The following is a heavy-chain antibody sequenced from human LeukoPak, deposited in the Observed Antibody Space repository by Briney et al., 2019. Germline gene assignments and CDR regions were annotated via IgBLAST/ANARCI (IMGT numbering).Heavy chain of an antibody. Sequence: GGSLRLSCAASGFTFSSYNMNWVRQAPGKGLEWVSSISTRSDYIYYADSVKGRLTISRDNAKNSVYLHMSSLRAEDTAVYYCARDYDGYAVDYWGQGTLVTVSS. CDR1: GFTFSSYN. D-gene: IGHD5-24*01. V-gene: IGHV3-21*01. J-gene: IGHJ4*02. CDR2: ISTRSDYI. CDR3: ARDYDGYAVDY.